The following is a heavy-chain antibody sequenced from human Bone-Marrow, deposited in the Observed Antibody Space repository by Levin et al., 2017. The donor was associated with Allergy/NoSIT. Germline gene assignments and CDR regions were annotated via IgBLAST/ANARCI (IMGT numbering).Heavy chain of an antibody. CDR2: TRNRAKSYTT. CDR1: GFSVSDHY. J-gene: IGHJ6*02. Sequence: GESLKISCAASGFSVSDHYMDWVRQVPGKGLEWVGRTRNRAKSYTTEYAASVKGRFTISRDESTNSLYLQMNSLNTEDTAVYYCAREIDESGGSPGGMDVWGQGTTVAVSS. D-gene: IGHD6-19*01. V-gene: IGHV3-72*01. CDR3: AREIDESGGSPGGMDV.